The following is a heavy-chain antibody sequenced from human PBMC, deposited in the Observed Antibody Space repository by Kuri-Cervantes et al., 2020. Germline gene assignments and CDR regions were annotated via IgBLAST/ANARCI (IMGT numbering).Heavy chain of an antibody. CDR3: ATEPKPSIYCSGGSCYSRLGWDY. J-gene: IGHJ4*02. V-gene: IGHV1-46*01. CDR1: GYTFTSYY. Sequence: ASVKVSCKASGYTFTSYYMHWVRQAPGQGLEWMGIINPSGGSTSYAQKFQGRVTMTRDTSTSTVYMELSSLGSEDTAVYYCATEPKPSIYCSGGSCYSRLGWDYWGQGTLVTVSS. CDR2: INPSGGST. D-gene: IGHD2-15*01.